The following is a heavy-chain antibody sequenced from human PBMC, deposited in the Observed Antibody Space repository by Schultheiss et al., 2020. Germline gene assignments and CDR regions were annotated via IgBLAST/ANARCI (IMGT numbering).Heavy chain of an antibody. D-gene: IGHD3-3*01. CDR1: GYTFTSYA. CDR3: ARDYGLRRFLEWFPYYYYYGMDV. Sequence: ASVKVSCKASGYTFTSYAMHWVRQAPGQRLEWMGWINAGNGNTKYSQKFQGRVTITRDTSASTAYMELSSLRSEDTAVYYCARDYGLRRFLEWFPYYYYYGMDVWGQGTTVTVSS. V-gene: IGHV1-3*01. J-gene: IGHJ6*02. CDR2: INAGNGNT.